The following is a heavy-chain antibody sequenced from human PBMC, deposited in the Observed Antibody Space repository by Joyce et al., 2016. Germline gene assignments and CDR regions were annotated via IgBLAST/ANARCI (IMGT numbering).Heavy chain of an antibody. CDR3: TRLNYYDSSYDY. V-gene: IGHV4-39*01. CDR2: IYYSGST. CDR1: GGSIRSSNYY. Sequence: QLQLQESGPGLVKPSETLSLTCTVSGGSIRSSNYYWGWIRQPPKKGLEWIGGIYYSGSTYYNPSLKSRLTISVDTSKNQFSVKLNSVTAADTAVYYCTRLNYYDSSYDYWGQGTLVTVSS. J-gene: IGHJ4*02. D-gene: IGHD3-22*01.